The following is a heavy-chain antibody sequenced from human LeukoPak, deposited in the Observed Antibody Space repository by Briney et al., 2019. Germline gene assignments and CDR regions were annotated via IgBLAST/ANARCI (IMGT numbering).Heavy chain of an antibody. CDR3: ATDATYYYDSSGYYKLDY. V-gene: IGHV3-7*01. CDR2: IKQDGSEK. D-gene: IGHD3-22*01. Sequence: PGGSLRLSCAASGFTFSSYSMNWVRQAPGKGLEWVANIKQDGSEKYYVDSVKGRFTISRDNAKNSLYLQMNSLRAEDTAVYYCATDATYYYDSSGYYKLDYWGQGTLVTVSS. CDR1: GFTFSSYS. J-gene: IGHJ4*02.